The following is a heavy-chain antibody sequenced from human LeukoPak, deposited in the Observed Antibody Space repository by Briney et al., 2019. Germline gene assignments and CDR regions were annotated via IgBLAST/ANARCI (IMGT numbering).Heavy chain of an antibody. Sequence: QTGGSLRLSCAASGFTFSTYVMHWVRQAPGKGLEWVAVISYDGSNKYYADSVKGRFTISRDNSKNTLYLQMNSLRAEDTAVYYCARGYALYGSGSYYTGYNWFDPWGQGTLVTVSS. J-gene: IGHJ5*02. CDR2: ISYDGSNK. CDR1: GFTFSTYV. CDR3: ARGYALYGSGSYYTGYNWFDP. D-gene: IGHD3-10*01. V-gene: IGHV3-30*19.